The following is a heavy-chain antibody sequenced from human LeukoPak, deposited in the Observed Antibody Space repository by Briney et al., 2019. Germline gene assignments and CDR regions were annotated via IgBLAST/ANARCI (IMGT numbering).Heavy chain of an antibody. CDR1: GYTFTSYD. V-gene: IGHV1-8*01. CDR2: MNPNSGNT. J-gene: IGHJ6*02. Sequence: ASVKVSRKGSGYTFTSYDINSVRQATGQGLEWMGWMNPNSGNTGYAQKFQGRATMTRNTSISTAYMELSSLRSEDTAVYYCASRSHSLAYGMDVWGQGTTVTVSS. CDR3: ASRSHSLAYGMDV.